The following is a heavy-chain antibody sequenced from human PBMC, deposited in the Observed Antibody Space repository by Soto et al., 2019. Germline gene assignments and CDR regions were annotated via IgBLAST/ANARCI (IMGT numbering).Heavy chain of an antibody. J-gene: IGHJ6*02. V-gene: IGHV4-39*01. CDR2: IFYSGST. Sequence: PSETLSLTCAVSGGSISSENWWSWVRQPPGKGMEWNGSIFYSGSTYYNPSLKSRVTISVDTSKNQFSLKLISVTAADTAVYYCARHLTYCSAGSCYSDFPYYGMDVWGQGTTVTVSS. D-gene: IGHD2-15*01. CDR1: GGSISSENW. CDR3: ARHLTYCSAGSCYSDFPYYGMDV.